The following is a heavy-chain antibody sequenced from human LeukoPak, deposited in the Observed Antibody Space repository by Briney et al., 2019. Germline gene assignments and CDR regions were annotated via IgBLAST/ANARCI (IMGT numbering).Heavy chain of an antibody. V-gene: IGHV3-23*01. CDR3: EKFCKDDGVRYAAFDI. D-gene: IGHD2-8*01. CDR1: GFTFSSYA. Sequence: GGSLRLSCAASGFTFSSYAMSWVRQAPGKGLEWVSAISGSGGSTYYADSVKGRFTISRDNSKNTLYLQMNSLRAEDTAVYYCEKFCKDDGVRYAAFDIWGQGTMVTVSS. CDR2: ISGSGGST. J-gene: IGHJ3*02.